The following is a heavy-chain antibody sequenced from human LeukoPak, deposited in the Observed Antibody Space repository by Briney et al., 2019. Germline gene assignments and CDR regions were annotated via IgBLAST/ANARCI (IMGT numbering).Heavy chain of an antibody. CDR3: ASTPTTYYDSSGYSPEYFDY. CDR2: IIPIFGTA. CDR1: GGTFSSYA. J-gene: IGHJ4*02. V-gene: IGHV1-69*01. D-gene: IGHD3-22*01. Sequence: SVKVSCKASGGTFSSYAISWVRQAPGQGLEWMGGIIPIFGTANYAQKFQGRVTITADESTSTAYMELSSLRSEDTAVYYCASTPTTYYDSSGYSPEYFDYWGQGTLVTVS.